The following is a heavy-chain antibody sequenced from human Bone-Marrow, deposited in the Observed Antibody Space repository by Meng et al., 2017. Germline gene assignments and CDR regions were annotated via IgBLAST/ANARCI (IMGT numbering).Heavy chain of an antibody. V-gene: IGHV3-66*02. CDR1: GFNVSSNH. J-gene: IGHJ4*02. D-gene: IGHD6-13*01. CDR3: VRGGQQLAHY. CDR2: IDTDGGP. Sequence: EGQLVVFGGGLDQTGGSLCLSCAASGFNVSSNHMSWVRQAPGKGLEWGSVIDTDGGPHYIASVRGRFTISRDNSKNTLSLQMNSLRPDDTAVYYCVRGGQQLAHYWGQGTLVTVSS.